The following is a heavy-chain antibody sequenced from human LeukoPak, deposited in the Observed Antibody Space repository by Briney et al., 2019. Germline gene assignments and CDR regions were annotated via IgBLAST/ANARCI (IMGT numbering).Heavy chain of an antibody. V-gene: IGHV3-48*04. D-gene: IGHD3-10*01. CDR3: ATAPMGSGRLPFFDY. Sequence: GRSLRLSCAASGFTFSSYGMHWVRQAPGKGLEWISYISSSGTIYYADSVKGRFTISRDNAQNSLFLQMSSLRADDTAVYYCATAPMGSGRLPFFDYWGQGTLVTVSS. CDR1: GFTFSSYG. J-gene: IGHJ4*02. CDR2: ISSSGTI.